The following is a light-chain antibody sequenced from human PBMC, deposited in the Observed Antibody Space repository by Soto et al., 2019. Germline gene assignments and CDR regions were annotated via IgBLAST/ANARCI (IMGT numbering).Light chain of an antibody. J-gene: IGKJ2*01. Sequence: DIQMTQSPSTLSASVGDRVTITCRASQSISSWLAWYQQKPGKAPKLLIYKASSLESGVPSRFSGSGSGTEFTLNISSLQPDDFATYYCQQYQSYPYTFGQGTKLEIK. CDR3: QQYQSYPYT. CDR1: QSISSW. V-gene: IGKV1-5*03. CDR2: KAS.